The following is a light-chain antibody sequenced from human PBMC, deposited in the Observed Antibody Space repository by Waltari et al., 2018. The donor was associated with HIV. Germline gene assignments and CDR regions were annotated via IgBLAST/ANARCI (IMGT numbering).Light chain of an antibody. J-gene: IGLJ3*02. V-gene: IGLV1-47*01. CDR1: SSNLGSNY. CDR3: AAWDDSLSGWV. CDR2: RNN. Sequence: QSVLTQPPSVSGTPGQRVTISCSGSSSNLGSNYVYWYQQLPGTAPKLLIYRNNQRPSGVPDRFSGSKSGTSASLAISGLRSEDEADYYCAAWDDSLSGWVFGGGTKLTVL.